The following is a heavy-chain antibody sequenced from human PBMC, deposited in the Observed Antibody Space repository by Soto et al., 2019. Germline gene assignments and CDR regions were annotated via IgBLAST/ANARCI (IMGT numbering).Heavy chain of an antibody. V-gene: IGHV1-3*01. CDR3: ARVAVAGFPYNWFDP. CDR2: INAGNGNT. J-gene: IGHJ5*02. D-gene: IGHD6-19*01. Sequence: GASVKVSCKASGYTFTSYAMHWVRQAPGQRLEWMGWINAGNGNTKYSQKFQGRVTITRDTSASTAYMELSSLRSEDTAVYYCARVAVAGFPYNWFDPWGPGTLVTVSS. CDR1: GYTFTSYA.